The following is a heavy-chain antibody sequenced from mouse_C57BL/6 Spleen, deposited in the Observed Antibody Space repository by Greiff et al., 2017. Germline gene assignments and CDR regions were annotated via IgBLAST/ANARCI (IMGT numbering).Heavy chain of an antibody. CDR3: ASITTVVADYAMDD. J-gene: IGHJ4*01. CDR2: IYPGDGDT. V-gene: IGHV1-82*01. CDR1: GYAFSSSW. D-gene: IGHD1-1*01. Sequence: VMLVESGPELVKPGASVKISCKASGYAFSSSWMNWVKQRPGKGLEWIGRIYPGDGDTNYNGKFKGKATLTADKSSSTAYMQLSSLTSEDSAVYFCASITTVVADYAMDDWGQGTSVTVSS.